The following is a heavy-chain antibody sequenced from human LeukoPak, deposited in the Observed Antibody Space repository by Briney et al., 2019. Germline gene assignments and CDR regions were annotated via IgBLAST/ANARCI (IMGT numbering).Heavy chain of an antibody. J-gene: IGHJ4*02. CDR2: IYSGGST. CDR1: GFTVSSNY. CDR3: ARDKSKYLRFFDY. D-gene: IGHD5-12*01. Sequence: GGSLRLSCAASGFTVSSNYMSWVRQAPGKGLEWVSVIYSGGSTYYADSVKGRFTISRDNSKSTVYLQMTSLRAEDTAVYYCARDKSKYLRFFDYWGQGKLVTVSS. V-gene: IGHV3-66*01.